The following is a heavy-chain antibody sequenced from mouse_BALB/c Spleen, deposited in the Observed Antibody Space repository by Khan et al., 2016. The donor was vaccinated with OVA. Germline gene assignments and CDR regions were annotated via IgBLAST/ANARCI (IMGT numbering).Heavy chain of an antibody. Sequence: QMQLEESGPGLVAPSQSLSITCTISGFSLTNYGVHWVRQPPGKGLEWLVVIWSDGRTTYNSALKSRLTISKDNSKSQVFLKMNSLQTDDTAMYFCARQPYYHYNIMDYWGKGTSVTVSS. CDR2: IWSDGRT. D-gene: IGHD2-10*01. J-gene: IGHJ4*01. CDR1: GFSLTNYG. CDR3: ARQPYYHYNIMDY. V-gene: IGHV2-6-1*01.